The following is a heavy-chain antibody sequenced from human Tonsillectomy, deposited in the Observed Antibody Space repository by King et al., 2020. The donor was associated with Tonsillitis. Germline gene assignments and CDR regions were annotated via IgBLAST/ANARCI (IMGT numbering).Heavy chain of an antibody. CDR1: GFTFSTYA. D-gene: IGHD3-10*01. Sequence: VQLVQSGGGVVQPGRSLRLSCAASGFTFSTYAMHWVRQAPGKGLEWVAFIRYDGTNKYYADSVKGRFTISRDNSKNTLYLQMNSLRAEDTAVYYRAHTWCGERDYWGQGTLVTASS. CDR3: AHTWCGERDY. J-gene: IGHJ4*02. V-gene: IGHV3-30*02. CDR2: IRYDGTNK.